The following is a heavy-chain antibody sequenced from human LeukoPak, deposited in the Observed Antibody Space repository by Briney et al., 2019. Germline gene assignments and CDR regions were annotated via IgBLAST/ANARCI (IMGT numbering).Heavy chain of an antibody. CDR2: IKQDGSEK. J-gene: IGHJ4*02. V-gene: IGHV3-7*01. CDR1: GFTFSSYW. CDR3: ARSSPTNLWFGELGSPADY. D-gene: IGHD3-10*01. Sequence: PGGSLRLSCAASGFTFSSYWMSWVRQAPGKGLEWVANIKQDGSEKYYVDSVKGRFTISRDNAKNPLYLQMNSLRAEDTAVYYCARSSPTNLWFGELGSPADYWGQGTPVTVSS.